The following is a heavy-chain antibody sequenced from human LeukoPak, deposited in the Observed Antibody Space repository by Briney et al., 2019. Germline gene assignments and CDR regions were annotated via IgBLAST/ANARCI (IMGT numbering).Heavy chain of an antibody. CDR2: ISAYNGNT. D-gene: IGHD2-2*02. J-gene: IGHJ6*04. CDR3: ARDSLYCSSTCCYKTDV. Sequence: AAVKVSCKASGYTFTSYGISWVRQAPGQGLEWMGWISAYNGNTNYAQKLQGRVTMTTDTSTSTAYMELRSLRSDDTAVYYCARDSLYCSSTCCYKTDVWGKGTTVTISS. V-gene: IGHV1-18*01. CDR1: GYTFTSYG.